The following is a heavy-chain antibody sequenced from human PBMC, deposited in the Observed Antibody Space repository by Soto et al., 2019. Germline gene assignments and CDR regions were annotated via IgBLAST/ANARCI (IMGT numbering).Heavy chain of an antibody. V-gene: IGHV4-4*01. D-gene: IGHD2-2*01. CDR1: GAPITTTKW. J-gene: IGHJ6*02. Sequence: QVQLQESGPGLVKPSETLSLTCTVSGAPITTTKWWAWVRLPPGKGLEWIGELSRGDERSSNPSLEGRFTMSLDKSNNHFSLKLTSVTAAETAIYCCATQTSSYTWGVWGRGTSVTVSS. CDR2: LSRGDER. CDR3: ATQTSSYTWGV.